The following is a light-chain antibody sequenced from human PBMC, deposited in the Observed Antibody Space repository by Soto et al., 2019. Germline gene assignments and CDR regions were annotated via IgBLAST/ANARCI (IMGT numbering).Light chain of an antibody. V-gene: IGLV1-51*01. CDR3: GTWDSNLSAVV. CDR1: SSNIGNNY. CDR2: DNN. J-gene: IGLJ2*01. Sequence: QSVLTQPPSVSAAPGQRVTISCSGSSSNIGNNYVSWYQQLPGTAPKLLIYDNNKRPSGIPDRFSGSKSGTSATLGITGLQTGDKADYYYGTWDSNLSAVVFGGGTQLTVL.